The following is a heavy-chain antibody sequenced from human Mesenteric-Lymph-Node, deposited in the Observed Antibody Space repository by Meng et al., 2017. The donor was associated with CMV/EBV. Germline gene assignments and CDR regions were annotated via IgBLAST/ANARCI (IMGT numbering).Heavy chain of an antibody. CDR2: IKSKTDGGTT. J-gene: IGHJ4*02. D-gene: IGHD3-3*01. V-gene: IGHV3-15*01. CDR3: TTSLSYDFWSGYYNPLAF. Sequence: LSLTCAASGFTFSSYAMSWVRQAPGKGLEWVGRIKSKTDGGTTDYAAPVKGRFTISRDDSKNTLYLQMNSLKTEDTAMYHCTTSLSYDFWSGYYNPLAFWGQGTLVTVSS. CDR1: GFTFSSYA.